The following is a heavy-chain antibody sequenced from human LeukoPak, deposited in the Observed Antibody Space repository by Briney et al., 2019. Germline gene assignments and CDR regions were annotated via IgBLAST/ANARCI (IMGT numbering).Heavy chain of an antibody. Sequence: PGGSLRLSCAASGFPSSNYWLSWVRQAPGKGLEWVANIKLDGSDKYYVDSVKGRFTISRDNAKNSLYLQMNSLRAEDTAVYYCARAVAENWFDPWGQGTLVTVSS. CDR2: IKLDGSDK. V-gene: IGHV3-7*01. CDR3: ARAVAENWFDP. J-gene: IGHJ5*02. D-gene: IGHD6-19*01. CDR1: GFPSSNYW.